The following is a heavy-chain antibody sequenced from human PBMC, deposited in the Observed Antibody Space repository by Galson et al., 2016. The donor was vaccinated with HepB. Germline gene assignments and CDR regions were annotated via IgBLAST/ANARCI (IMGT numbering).Heavy chain of an antibody. J-gene: IGHJ6*02. V-gene: IGHV3-30*18. CDR2: ISYDGSNK. Sequence: SLRLSCAASGFTFTSYGMHWVRQAPGKGLEWVAVISYDGSNKYYADSVKGRFTVSRDNSKNTLSPQMNSLIAEDTAVYYCAKAGGFGELYHYGMDVWGQGTTVTVSS. D-gene: IGHD3-10*01. CDR1: GFTFTSYG. CDR3: AKAGGFGELYHYGMDV.